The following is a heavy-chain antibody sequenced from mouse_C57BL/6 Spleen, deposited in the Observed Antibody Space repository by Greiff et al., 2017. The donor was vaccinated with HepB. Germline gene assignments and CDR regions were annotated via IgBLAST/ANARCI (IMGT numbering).Heavy chain of an antibody. D-gene: IGHD1-1*01. CDR2: IDPSDSET. Sequence: VQLQQSGAELVRPGSSVKLSCKASGYTFTSYWMHWVKQRPIQGLEWIGNIDPSDSETHYNQKFKDKATLTVDKSSSTAYMQLSSLTSEDSAVYYCASYGSSYPSYAMDYWGQGTSVTVSS. J-gene: IGHJ4*01. CDR3: ASYGSSYPSYAMDY. CDR1: GYTFTSYW. V-gene: IGHV1-52*01.